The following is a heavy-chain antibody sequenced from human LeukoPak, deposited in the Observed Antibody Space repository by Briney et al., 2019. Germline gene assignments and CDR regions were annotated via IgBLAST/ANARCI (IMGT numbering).Heavy chain of an antibody. Sequence: GASLKISWKGSGSLFTSYWIGWGRQMPGKGLEWMGIIYPGDSDTRYSPSFQGQVTISADKSISTAYLQWSSLKASDTAMYYCAITSRRAWGIGNWFDPWGQGTLVTVSS. CDR2: IYPGDSDT. D-gene: IGHD3-16*01. CDR1: GSLFTSYW. J-gene: IGHJ5*02. V-gene: IGHV5-51*01. CDR3: AITSRRAWGIGNWFDP.